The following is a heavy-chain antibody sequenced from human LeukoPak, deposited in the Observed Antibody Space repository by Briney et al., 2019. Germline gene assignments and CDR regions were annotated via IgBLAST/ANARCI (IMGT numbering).Heavy chain of an antibody. V-gene: IGHV3-30*02. J-gene: IGHJ3*02. CDR1: GFTFSSYG. CDR3: ARDLTNIHTTGSTYDAIDI. Sequence: PGGSLRLSCAASGFTFSSYGMHWVGQAPGKGLEWVAFTRYDGSNKYYADSVKGRFTISRDNSKNTLFLQMNSLRAEDTAVYYCARDLTNIHTTGSTYDAIDIWGQGTMVTVSS. CDR2: TRYDGSNK. D-gene: IGHD1-1*01.